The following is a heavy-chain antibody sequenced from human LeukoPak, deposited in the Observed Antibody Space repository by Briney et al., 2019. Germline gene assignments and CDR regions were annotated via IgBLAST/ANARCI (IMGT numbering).Heavy chain of an antibody. CDR3: ATDAGYGSGSYSY. J-gene: IGHJ4*02. V-gene: IGHV3-21*01. CDR2: ISSSSSYI. D-gene: IGHD3-10*01. CDR1: GSTFSSYS. Sequence: PGGSLRLSCAASGSTFSSYSMNWVRQAPGKGLEWVSSISSSSSYIYYADSVKGRFTISRDNAKNSLYLQMNNLRAEDTAVYYCATDAGYGSGSYSYWGQGTLVTASS.